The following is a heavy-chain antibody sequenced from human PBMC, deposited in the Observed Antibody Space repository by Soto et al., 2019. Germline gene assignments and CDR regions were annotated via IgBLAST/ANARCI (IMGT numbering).Heavy chain of an antibody. J-gene: IGHJ5*01. D-gene: IGHD4-17*01. CDR2: ISYDGSTK. CDR1: GFTLRKHA. V-gene: IGHV3-30-3*01. CDR3: ARDQSSTVITSTHFDS. Sequence: GGSLRLSCAASGFTLRKHAMEWVRQAPGKGLEWVAVISYDGSTKFYGDSVKGRFTISRDNSKNTLYLQMHSLRPEDTAMYYCARDQSSTVITSTHFDSWGQGTLVTVSS.